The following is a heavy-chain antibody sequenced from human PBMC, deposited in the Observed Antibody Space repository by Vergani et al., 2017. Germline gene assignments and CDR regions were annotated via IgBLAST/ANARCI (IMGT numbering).Heavy chain of an antibody. CDR2: IYYSGST. CDR3: AKDVLWFGELLPEQYYYDGMDV. CDR1: GGSISSGGYY. D-gene: IGHD3-10*01. V-gene: IGHV4-31*03. J-gene: IGHJ6*02. Sequence: QVQLQESGPGLVKPSQTLSLTCTVSGGSISSGGYYWSWIRQHPGKGLEWIGYIYYSGSTYYNPSLKSRVTISVNTSKNQFSLKLSSVTAADTAVYYCAKDVLWFGELLPEQYYYDGMDVWGQGTTVTVSS.